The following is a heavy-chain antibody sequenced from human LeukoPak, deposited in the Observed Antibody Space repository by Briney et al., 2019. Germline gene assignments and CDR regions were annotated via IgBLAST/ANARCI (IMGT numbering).Heavy chain of an antibody. J-gene: IGHJ4*02. CDR2: ISAYNGNT. Sequence: ASVKVSCKASGYTFTGYYMHWVRQAPGQGLGWMGWISAYNGNTNYAQKFQGRVTMTTDTSTTTAYMELRSLRYDDTAVYYCARDGAVAGEFDYWGQGTLVTVSS. D-gene: IGHD6-19*01. V-gene: IGHV1-18*04. CDR3: ARDGAVAGEFDY. CDR1: GYTFTGYY.